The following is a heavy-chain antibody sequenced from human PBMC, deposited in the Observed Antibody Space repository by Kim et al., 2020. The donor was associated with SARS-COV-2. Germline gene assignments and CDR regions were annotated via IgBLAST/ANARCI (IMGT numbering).Heavy chain of an antibody. CDR2: INSDGSST. V-gene: IGHV3-74*01. CDR1: GFTFSSYW. D-gene: IGHD2-2*01. CDR3: ARDSHCSSTSCYVSVATVTTLGFDP. J-gene: IGHJ5*02. Sequence: GGSLRLSCAASGFTFSSYWMHWVRQAPGKGLVWVSRINSDGSSTSYADSVKGRLTISRDNAKNTLYLQMNSLRAEDTAVYYCARDSHCSSTSCYVSVATVTTLGFDPWGQGTMVTVSS.